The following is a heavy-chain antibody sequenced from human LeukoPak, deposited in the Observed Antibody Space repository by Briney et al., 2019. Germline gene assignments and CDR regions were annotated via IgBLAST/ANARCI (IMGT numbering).Heavy chain of an antibody. CDR3: AREPYYYGSGSYFTFQEIWDF. D-gene: IGHD3-10*01. V-gene: IGHV3-30*04. Sequence: GGSLRLSCAASGFTFSTYAMHWVRQAPGKGLEWVAVISYDGSNKYYADSVKGRFNISRDNSKNTLYLQMNSLRPEDTAVYYCAREPYYYGSGSYFTFQEIWDFWGQGTLVTVSS. CDR1: GFTFSTYA. J-gene: IGHJ4*02. CDR2: ISYDGSNK.